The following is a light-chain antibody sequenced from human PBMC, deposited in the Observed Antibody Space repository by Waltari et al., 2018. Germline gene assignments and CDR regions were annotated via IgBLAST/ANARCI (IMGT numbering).Light chain of an antibody. V-gene: IGLV2-14*03. Sequence: QSALTQPASVSGSPGQSITLSCTGTSSDVGAYNYAAWYQQYPGKAPKVMIYDVGNRPSGVSDRFSGSKSGNTASLTISGLQAEDEADYYCSSYTRSNTLIFGGGTKLTVL. CDR2: DVG. J-gene: IGLJ2*01. CDR1: SSDVGAYNY. CDR3: SSYTRSNTLI.